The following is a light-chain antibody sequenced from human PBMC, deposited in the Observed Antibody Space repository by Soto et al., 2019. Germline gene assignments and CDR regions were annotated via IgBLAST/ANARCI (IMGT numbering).Light chain of an antibody. V-gene: IGKV1-5*01. CDR1: QSISSG. CDR3: QQYNSFIWT. Sequence: DIQMTQSPSTLSASVGDRVTITCRASQSISSGLAWYQQKPGKAPKPLIYDASSLESGGQSRFSGSGSGTEFTLTISSLQPDDFASYYCQQYNSFIWTFGQGTKVEIK. CDR2: DAS. J-gene: IGKJ1*01.